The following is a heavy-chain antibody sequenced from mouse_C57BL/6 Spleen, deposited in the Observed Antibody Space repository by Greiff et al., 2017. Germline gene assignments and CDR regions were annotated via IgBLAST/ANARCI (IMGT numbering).Heavy chain of an antibody. CDR3: ARSPVVAKDWYFDV. Sequence: VQLQQSGAELVKPGASVKLSCKASGYTFTSYWMHWVKQRPGQGLEWIGMIHPNSGSTNYNEKFKSKATLTVDKSSSTAYMQLSSLTSEDSAVYYCARSPVVAKDWYFDVWGTGTTVTVSS. D-gene: IGHD1-1*01. V-gene: IGHV1-64*01. CDR2: IHPNSGST. J-gene: IGHJ1*03. CDR1: GYTFTSYW.